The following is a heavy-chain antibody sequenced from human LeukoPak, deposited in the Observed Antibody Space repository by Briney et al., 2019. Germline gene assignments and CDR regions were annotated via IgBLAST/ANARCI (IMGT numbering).Heavy chain of an antibody. CDR1: GFSFSTYA. D-gene: IGHD3-10*01. CDR3: AKDYGSGTYFGN. V-gene: IGHV3-30*18. Sequence: GRSLRLSCAASGFSFSTYAMHWVRQAPGKGLEWVAFISYEGSNRYYTDSVKGRFTISRDNSNSTLFLQMNTLSPEDTAVYHCAKDYGSGTYFGNWGQGTRVAVSS. CDR2: ISYEGSNR. J-gene: IGHJ4*02.